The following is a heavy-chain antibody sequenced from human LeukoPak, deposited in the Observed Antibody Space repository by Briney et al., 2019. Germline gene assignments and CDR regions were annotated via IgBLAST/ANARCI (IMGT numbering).Heavy chain of an antibody. V-gene: IGHV3-7*01. CDR1: GITFSRYW. CDR3: ATSIVGLTYDEHFQH. CDR2: INQDGSET. J-gene: IGHJ1*01. Sequence: PGGSLRLSCAASGITFSRYWMTWVRQAPGKGLEWVANINQDGSETYYVDFVKGRFTISRDNAKKSLYLQMNSLRVEDTAVYYCATSIVGLTYDEHFQHWGQGTLVTVSS. D-gene: IGHD1-26*01.